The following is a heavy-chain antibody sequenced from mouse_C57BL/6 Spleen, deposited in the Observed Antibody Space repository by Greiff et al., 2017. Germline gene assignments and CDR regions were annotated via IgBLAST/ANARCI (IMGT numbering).Heavy chain of an antibody. CDR3: ARDYGSSSGNLYFDV. D-gene: IGHD1-1*01. CDR1: GYTFTSYW. CDR2: IDPSDSYT. V-gene: IGHV1-69*01. Sequence: QVQLQQPGAELVMPGASVKLSCKASGYTFTSYWMHWVKQRPGQGLEWIGEIDPSDSYTNYNQKFKGKSTLTVDKSSSTAYMQLSSLTSEDSAVYYCARDYGSSSGNLYFDVWGTGTTVTVAS. J-gene: IGHJ1*03.